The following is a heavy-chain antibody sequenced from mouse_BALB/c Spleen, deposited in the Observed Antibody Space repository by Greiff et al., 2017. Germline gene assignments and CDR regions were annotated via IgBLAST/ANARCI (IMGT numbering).Heavy chain of an antibody. V-gene: IGHV1-74*01. CDR2: IDPYDSET. CDR1: GYTFTSYW. CDR3: ARYGIYLCYCEY. D-gene: IGHD2-1*01. J-gene: IGHJ3*01. Sequence: QVQLQQSGAELVRPGASVKLSCKASGYTFTSYWMHWVKQRPEQGLEWIGRIDPYDSETHYNQKFKDKAILTVDKSSSTAYMQLSRLTSEDSAVYTCARYGIYLCYCEYWGQGTTVTVSA.